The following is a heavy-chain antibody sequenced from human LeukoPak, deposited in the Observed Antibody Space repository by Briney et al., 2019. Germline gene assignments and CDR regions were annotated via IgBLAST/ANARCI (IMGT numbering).Heavy chain of an antibody. J-gene: IGHJ2*01. Sequence: SETLSLTCTVSGGFISSYYWSWIRQPPGKGLEWIGYIYYSGSTNYNPSLKSRVTLSVDTSKNQFSLKLSSVTAADTAVYYCARQGYGDFNVQPNWYFDLWGRGTLVTVSS. V-gene: IGHV4-59*08. D-gene: IGHD4-17*01. CDR2: IYYSGST. CDR1: GGFISSYY. CDR3: ARQGYGDFNVQPNWYFDL.